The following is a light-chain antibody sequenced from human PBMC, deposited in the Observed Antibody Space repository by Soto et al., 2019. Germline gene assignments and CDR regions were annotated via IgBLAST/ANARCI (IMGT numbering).Light chain of an antibody. CDR2: ADS. CDR1: SSNIGAGYN. CDR3: QSYDSGLSGSV. Sequence: QSVLTQPPSVSGAPGQKVTISCTGSSSNIGAGYNVHWYQQIPGTAPKLLIYADSHRPSGVPDRFSGSKSGTSASLAITGLQAEDEADYYCQSYDSGLSGSVFGGGTKVT. J-gene: IGLJ2*01. V-gene: IGLV1-40*01.